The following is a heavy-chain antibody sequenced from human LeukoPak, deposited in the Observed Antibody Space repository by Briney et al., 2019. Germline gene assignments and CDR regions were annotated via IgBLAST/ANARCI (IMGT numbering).Heavy chain of an antibody. J-gene: IGHJ4*02. CDR1: GFTFDDYA. CDR3: ARVKANYYFDY. CDR2: ISWNSGSI. Sequence: PGGSLRLSCAASGFTFDDYAMHWVRQAPGKGLEWVSGISWNSGSIGYADSVKGRFTISRDNAKNSLYLQMNSLRAEDTALYYCARVKANYYFDYWGQGTLVTVSS. D-gene: IGHD2-8*01. V-gene: IGHV3-9*01.